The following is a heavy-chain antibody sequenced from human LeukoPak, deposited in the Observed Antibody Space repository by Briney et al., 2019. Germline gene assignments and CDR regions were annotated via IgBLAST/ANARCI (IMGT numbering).Heavy chain of an antibody. V-gene: IGHV1-18*04. CDR3: ARLGYCSSTSCYVYYYYGMDV. D-gene: IGHD2-2*01. J-gene: IGHJ6*04. CDR2: ISAYNGNT. Sequence: ASVKVSWKASGYTFTSYGISWVRQAPGQGLEWMGWISAYNGNTNYAQKLQGRVTMTTDTSTSTAYMELRSLRSDDTAVYYCARLGYCSSTSCYVYYYYGMDVWGKGTTVTVSS. CDR1: GYTFTSYG.